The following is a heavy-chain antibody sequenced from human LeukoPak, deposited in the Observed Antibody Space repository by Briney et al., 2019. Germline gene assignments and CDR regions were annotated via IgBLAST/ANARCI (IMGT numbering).Heavy chain of an antibody. CDR2: IYYSGTT. CDR1: GGSISSSHYY. D-gene: IGHD3-10*01. J-gene: IGHJ6*03. Sequence: SETLSLTCSVSGGSISSSHYYWGWIRQPPGKGLEWIGTIYYSGTTYYNPSLESRITISEDTSKNQFSLTLRSVTAADTAVYYCARQISDYYYYYIDVWGKGTTVTVSS. V-gene: IGHV4-39*01. CDR3: ARQISDYYYYYIDV.